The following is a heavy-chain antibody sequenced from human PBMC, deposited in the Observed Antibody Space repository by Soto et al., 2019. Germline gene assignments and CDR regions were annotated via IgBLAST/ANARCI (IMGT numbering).Heavy chain of an antibody. CDR2: IYPGDSDT. J-gene: IGHJ6*02. CDR1: GYSFTSYW. V-gene: IGHV5-51*01. D-gene: IGHD5-18*01. CDR3: ARYRGYSCGIRDYRYRQDV. Sequence: GESLKISCKGSGYSFTSYWIGWVRQMPGKGLEWMGIIYPGDSDTRYSPSFQGQVTISADKSISTAYLQWSSLKASDTAMYYSARYRGYSCGIRDYRYRQDVWDQGTTVTVSS.